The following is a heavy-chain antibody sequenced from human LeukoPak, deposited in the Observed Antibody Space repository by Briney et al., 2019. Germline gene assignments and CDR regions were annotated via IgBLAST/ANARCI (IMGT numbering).Heavy chain of an antibody. V-gene: IGHV4-4*02. J-gene: IGHJ4*02. D-gene: IGHD3-16*01. CDR3: ARHRRHYDYVWGSSELFGLFDY. CDR2: IYHSGST. CDR1: GGSISSSNW. Sequence: KTSETLSLTCAVSGGSISSSNWWSWVRQPPGKGLEWIGEIYHSGSTNYNPSLKSRVTISVDTSKNQFSLKLSSVTAADTAVYYCARHRRHYDYVWGSSELFGLFDYWGQGTLVTVSS.